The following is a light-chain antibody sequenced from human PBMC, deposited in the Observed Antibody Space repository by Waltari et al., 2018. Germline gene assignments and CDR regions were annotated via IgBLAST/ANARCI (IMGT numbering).Light chain of an antibody. J-gene: IGKJ4*01. CDR2: SAS. V-gene: IGKV1-9*01. CDR3: QQLNSYPLT. Sequence: DIQLTQSPSFLSASVRDRVTITCRAGQGISTYLAWYQQKPGKAPKLLIYSASTLQSWVPSRFSVSGSGTEFSLTISSLQPEDFATYYCQQLNSYPLTFGGGTKVEIK. CDR1: QGISTY.